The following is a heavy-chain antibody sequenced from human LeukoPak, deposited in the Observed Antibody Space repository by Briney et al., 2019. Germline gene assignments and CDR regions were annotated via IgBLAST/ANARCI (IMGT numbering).Heavy chain of an antibody. CDR1: GFTVSSNY. CDR3: ARVAPYDFWSGYYYFDY. J-gene: IGHJ4*02. V-gene: IGHV3-53*01. Sequence: PGGSLRLPCAASGFTVSSNYMSWVRQAPGKGLEWVSVIYSGGSTYYADSVKGRFTISRDNSKNTLYLQMNSLRAEDTAVYYCARVAPYDFWSGYYYFDYWGQGTLVTVSS. D-gene: IGHD3-3*01. CDR2: IYSGGST.